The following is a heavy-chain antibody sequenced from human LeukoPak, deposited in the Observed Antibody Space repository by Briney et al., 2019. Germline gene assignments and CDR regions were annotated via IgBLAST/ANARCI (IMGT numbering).Heavy chain of an antibody. V-gene: IGHV3-23*01. CDR1: GFTFSSYA. D-gene: IGHD3-10*01. Sequence: GVSLRLSCAASGFTFSSYAMNWVRQAPGKGLEWVSSIGGSGTSTYYADSVKGRFTISRDNSKNTLYLQMNSLRAEDTAIYYCARKAGYYYGSGDYWGQGTLVTVSS. J-gene: IGHJ4*02. CDR3: ARKAGYYYGSGDY. CDR2: IGGSGTST.